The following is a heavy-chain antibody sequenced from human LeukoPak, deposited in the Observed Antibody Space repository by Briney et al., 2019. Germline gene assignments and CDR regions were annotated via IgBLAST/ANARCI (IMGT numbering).Heavy chain of an antibody. V-gene: IGHV4-59*01. Sequence: SETLSLTCTVSGDSISSYYWSWIRQPPGKGLEWIGYIDYTGNTNYNPSLKSRVTISVDTSKNQISLNLSSVTAADTAVYYCARDNRYMVREIYYYYGMDVWGHRTTVTVSS. D-gene: IGHD3-10*01. CDR1: GDSISSYY. J-gene: IGHJ6*02. CDR3: ARDNRYMVREIYYYYGMDV. CDR2: IDYTGNT.